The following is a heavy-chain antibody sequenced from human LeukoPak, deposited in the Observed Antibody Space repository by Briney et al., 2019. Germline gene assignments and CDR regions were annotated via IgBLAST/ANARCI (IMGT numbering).Heavy chain of an antibody. Sequence: GGSLRLSCAASGFTFSTYWMSWVRQAPGKGLEWAANIKHDGSATYYVDSVKGRFTISRDGAKNSLSLQMNSLRADDTAVNYCVRDRRYCGSTDCVGLFDYWGQGALVTVSS. CDR3: VRDRRYCGSTDCVGLFDY. V-gene: IGHV3-7*01. CDR1: GFTFSTYW. D-gene: IGHD2-2*01. CDR2: IKHDGSAT. J-gene: IGHJ4*02.